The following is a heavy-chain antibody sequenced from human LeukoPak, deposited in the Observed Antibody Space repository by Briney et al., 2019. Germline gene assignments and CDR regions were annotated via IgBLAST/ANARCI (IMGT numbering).Heavy chain of an antibody. V-gene: IGHV3-7*03. D-gene: IGHD3-9*01. CDR1: EFTFSSYW. Sequence: GGSLRLSCAASEFTFSSYWMIWVRQAPGKGLEWVANINQDGSKKYYVDSVKGRFTISRDNAKNSLYLQMNSLRSEDTAVYYCARDREIEGYFDWLPPDYYFDYWGQGTLVTVSS. J-gene: IGHJ4*02. CDR2: INQDGSKK. CDR3: ARDREIEGYFDWLPPDYYFDY.